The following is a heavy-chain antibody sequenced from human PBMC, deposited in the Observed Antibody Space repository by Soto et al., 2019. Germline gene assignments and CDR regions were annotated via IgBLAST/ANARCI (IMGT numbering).Heavy chain of an antibody. CDR1: GFTVSSNY. V-gene: IGHV3-53*04. J-gene: IGHJ3*02. D-gene: IGHD6-19*01. CDR3: ARGQQWLALLNAFDI. Sequence: EVQLVESGGGLVQPGGSLRLSCAASGFTVSSNYMSWVRQAPGKGLEWVSVIYSGGSTYYADYVKGRFTISRHNSKNTLYLQMNSLRAEDTAVYYCARGQQWLALLNAFDIWGQGTMVTVSS. CDR2: IYSGGST.